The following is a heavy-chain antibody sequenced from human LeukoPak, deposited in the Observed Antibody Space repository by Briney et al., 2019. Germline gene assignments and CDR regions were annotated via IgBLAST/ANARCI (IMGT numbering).Heavy chain of an antibody. CDR3: ARDPQGLDFWSGYRDY. CDR1: GFTFSSYW. Sequence: GGSLRLSRAASGFTFSSYWMSWVRQAPGKGLEWVANIKQDGSEKYYVDSVKGRFTISRDNAKNSLYLQMNSLRAEDTAVYYCARDPQGLDFWSGYRDYWGQEPLVTASS. CDR2: IKQDGSEK. V-gene: IGHV3-7*01. J-gene: IGHJ4*02. D-gene: IGHD3-3*01.